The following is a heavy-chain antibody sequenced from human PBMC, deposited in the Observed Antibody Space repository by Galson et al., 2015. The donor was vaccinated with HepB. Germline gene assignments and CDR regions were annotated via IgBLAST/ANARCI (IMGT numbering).Heavy chain of an antibody. CDR1: GGTFSSYA. Sequence: SVKVSCKASGGTFSSYAISWVRQAPGQGLEWMGGIIPIFGTANYAQKFQGRVTITADESTSTAYMELSSLRSEDTAVYYCARVPLRFLWSGYYVRGGVGYYYYMDVWGKGTTVTVSS. J-gene: IGHJ6*03. V-gene: IGHV1-69*13. CDR2: IIPIFGTA. CDR3: ARVPLRFLWSGYYVRGGVGYYYYMDV. D-gene: IGHD3-3*01.